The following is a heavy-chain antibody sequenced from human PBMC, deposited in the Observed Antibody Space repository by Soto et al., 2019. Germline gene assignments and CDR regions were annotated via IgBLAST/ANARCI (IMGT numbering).Heavy chain of an antibody. V-gene: IGHV3-64D*06. D-gene: IGHD2-15*01. J-gene: IGHJ6*02. CDR1: GFTLGDYT. CDR3: VKPGYCSADDCHYFYYYGMDV. CDR2: ISTNGART. Sequence: HPGGSLRLSCSASGFTLGDYTMTWVRQAPGKGLEYISSISTNGARTYYADSVKGRFSISRDNSKNTLYFQMSSLRAEDTAVYYCVKPGYCSADDCHYFYYYGMDVWGQGTTVTVSS.